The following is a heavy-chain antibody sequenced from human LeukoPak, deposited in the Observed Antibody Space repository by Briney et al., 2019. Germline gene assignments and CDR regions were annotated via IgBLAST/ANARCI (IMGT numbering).Heavy chain of an antibody. CDR3: ARVRPGITMIVVVTPDAFDI. J-gene: IGHJ3*02. V-gene: IGHV3-23*01. CDR2: ISGSGDAT. Sequence: PGGSLRLSCAASGFTFSGYSMSWVRQAPGKGPEWVSTISGSGDATYYADSVKGRFTISRDNSKNTLYLQMNSLRAEDTAVYYCARVRPGITMIVVVTPDAFDIWGQGTMVTVSS. CDR1: GFTFSGYS. D-gene: IGHD3-22*01.